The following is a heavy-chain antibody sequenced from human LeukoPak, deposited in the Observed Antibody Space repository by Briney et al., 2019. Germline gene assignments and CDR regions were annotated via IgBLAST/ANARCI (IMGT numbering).Heavy chain of an antibody. CDR1: GYSFINYW. V-gene: IGHV5-51*01. D-gene: IGHD3-10*01. J-gene: IGHJ4*02. CDR2: IYPGDSDT. Sequence: PGESLKISCKGSGYSFINYWIGWVRQMPGKGLEWMGIIYPGDSDTRYSPSFQGQVTISVDKSTSTAYLQWSSLEASDTAMYYCTRPQLGITVIRGVSMSEYYFDYWGQGTLVTVSS. CDR3: TRPQLGITVIRGVSMSEYYFDY.